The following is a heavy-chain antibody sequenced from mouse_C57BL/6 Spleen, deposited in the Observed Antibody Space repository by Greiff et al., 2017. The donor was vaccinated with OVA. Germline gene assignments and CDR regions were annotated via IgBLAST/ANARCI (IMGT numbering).Heavy chain of an antibody. CDR1: GFSLSTSGMG. CDR2: IYWDDDK. Sequence: QVTLKESGPGILQSSQTLSLTCSFSGFSLSTSGMGVSWIRQPSGKGLEWLAHIYWDDDKRYNPFLKSRLTISKDTSRNQVFLTITSVDTADTATYYCARRGNYYGSEYFDYWGQGTTLTVSS. V-gene: IGHV8-12*01. D-gene: IGHD1-1*01. J-gene: IGHJ2*01. CDR3: ARRGNYYGSEYFDY.